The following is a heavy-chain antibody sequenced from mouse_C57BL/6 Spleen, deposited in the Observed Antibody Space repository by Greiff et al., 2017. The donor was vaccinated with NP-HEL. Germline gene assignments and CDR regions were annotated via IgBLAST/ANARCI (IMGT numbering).Heavy chain of an antibody. CDR3: TRTIPFITTVVATGDY. V-gene: IGHV1-15*01. Sequence: VQLQQSGAELVRPGASVTLSCKASGYTFTDYEMHWVKQTPVHGLEWIGALDPETGGTAYNQKFKGKAILTADKASSTAYMELRSLTSEDSAVYYCTRTIPFITTVVATGDYWGKGTTLTVSS. J-gene: IGHJ2*01. D-gene: IGHD1-1*01. CDR2: LDPETGGT. CDR1: GYTFTDYE.